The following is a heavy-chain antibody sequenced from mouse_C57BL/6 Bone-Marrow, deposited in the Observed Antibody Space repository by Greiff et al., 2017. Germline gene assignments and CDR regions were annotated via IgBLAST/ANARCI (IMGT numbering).Heavy chain of an antibody. Sequence: QVQLKQSGAELARPGASVKLSCKASGYTFTSYGISWVKQRTGQGLEWIGEIYPRSGNTYYNEKFKGKATLTADKSSSTAYMELRSLTSEDSAVYFCARNMVTTRGVWGTGTTVTVSS. J-gene: IGHJ1*03. CDR3: ARNMVTTRGV. V-gene: IGHV1-81*01. CDR2: IYPRSGNT. D-gene: IGHD2-2*01. CDR1: GYTFTSYG.